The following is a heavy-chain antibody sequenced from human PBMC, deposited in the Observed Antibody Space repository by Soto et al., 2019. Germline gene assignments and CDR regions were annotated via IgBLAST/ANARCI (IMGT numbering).Heavy chain of an antibody. CDR1: GYTFTSYG. J-gene: IGHJ4*02. D-gene: IGHD4-4*01. CDR2: ISAYNGNT. CDR3: ARGPPSHEYSNYRWSYYFDY. Sequence: QVQLVQSGAEVKKPGASVKVSCKASGYTFTSYGISWVRQAPGQGLEWMGWISAYNGNTNYAQKLQGRVTMTTDTSTSTAYMELRHLRSDDTAVYYCARGPPSHEYSNYRWSYYFDYWGQGTLVTVSS. V-gene: IGHV1-18*01.